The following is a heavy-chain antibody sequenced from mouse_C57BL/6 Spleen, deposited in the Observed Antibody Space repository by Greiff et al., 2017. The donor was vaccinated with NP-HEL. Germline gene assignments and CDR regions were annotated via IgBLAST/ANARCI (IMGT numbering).Heavy chain of an antibody. J-gene: IGHJ4*01. Sequence: QVQLQQSGAELVKPGASVKLSCKASGYTFTSYWMHWVKQRPGQGLEWIGMIHPNSGSTNYNEKFKSKATLTVDKSSSTAYMQLSSLTSEDSAVYYCARRDYGSSHHYYAMDYWGQGTSVTVSS. D-gene: IGHD1-1*01. CDR2: IHPNSGST. CDR3: ARRDYGSSHHYYAMDY. V-gene: IGHV1-64*01. CDR1: GYTFTSYW.